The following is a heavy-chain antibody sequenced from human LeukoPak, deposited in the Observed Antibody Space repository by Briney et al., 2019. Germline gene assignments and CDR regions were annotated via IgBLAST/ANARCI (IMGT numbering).Heavy chain of an antibody. D-gene: IGHD4-11*01. V-gene: IGHV4-59*08. J-gene: IGHJ4*02. CDR1: GGSISSYY. Sequence: SETLSLTCTVSGGSISSYYWSWIRQPPGKGLEWIGYIYYSGSTNYNPSLKSRVTISVDTSKNQFSLKLSSVTAADTAVYYCARHLPKFNDYRIDYWGQGTLVTVSS. CDR2: IYYSGST. CDR3: ARHLPKFNDYRIDY.